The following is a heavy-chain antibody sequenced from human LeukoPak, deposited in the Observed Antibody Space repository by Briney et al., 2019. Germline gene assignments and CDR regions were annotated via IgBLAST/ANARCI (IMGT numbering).Heavy chain of an antibody. V-gene: IGHV1-2*02. Sequence: GASVKVSCKASGYSFTGYYIHWVRQAPGQGLEWMGWINPSSDGTNYAQKFQGRVTMTRDTSISTAYMELSRLRSDDTAVYYCARDERYCSSTSCYEAPDYFDYWGQGTLVTVSS. CDR2: INPSSDGT. D-gene: IGHD2-2*01. J-gene: IGHJ4*02. CDR3: ARDERYCSSTSCYEAPDYFDY. CDR1: GYSFTGYY.